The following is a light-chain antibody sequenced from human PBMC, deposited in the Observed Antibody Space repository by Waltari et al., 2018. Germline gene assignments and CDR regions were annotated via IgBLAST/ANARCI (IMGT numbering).Light chain of an antibody. Sequence: QSVLTQPPSASGTPGQRVTISCAGSSSNIGSNYVYWYQQLPGTAPKLLIYRNNQRPSGVPDRFSGSKSGPSASLAISGLRSEDEADYYCAAWDDSLSGRDWVFGGGTKLTVL. J-gene: IGLJ3*02. CDR2: RNN. CDR1: SSNIGSNY. CDR3: AAWDDSLSGRDWV. V-gene: IGLV1-47*01.